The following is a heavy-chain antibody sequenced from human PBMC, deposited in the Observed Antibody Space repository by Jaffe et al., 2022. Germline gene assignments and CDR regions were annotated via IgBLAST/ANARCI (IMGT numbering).Heavy chain of an antibody. CDR3: ARDSAKGYCTGGVCYTDYYYYMDV. CDR1: GGTFSSYA. J-gene: IGHJ6*03. Sequence: QVQLVQSGAEVKKPGSSVKVSCKASGGTFSSYAISWVRQAPGQGLEWMGGIIPIFGTANYAQKFQGRVTITADESTSTAYMELSSLRSEDTAVYYCARDSAKGYCTGGVCYTDYYYYMDVWGKGTTVTVSS. CDR2: IIPIFGTA. D-gene: IGHD2-8*02. V-gene: IGHV1-69*01.